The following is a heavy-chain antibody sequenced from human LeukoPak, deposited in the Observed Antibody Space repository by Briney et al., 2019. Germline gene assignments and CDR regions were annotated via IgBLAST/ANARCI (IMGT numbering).Heavy chain of an antibody. Sequence: SQTLSLTCTVSGGSISSGDYYWSWIRQPPGKGLEWIGYIYYSGSTYYNPSLKSRVTISVDTSKNQFSLKLSSVTAADTAVYYCARGWAGFLDYRAHANWFDPWGQGTLVTVSS. D-gene: IGHD3-10*01. J-gene: IGHJ5*02. CDR1: GGSISSGDYY. V-gene: IGHV4-30-4*01. CDR2: IYYSGST. CDR3: ARGWAGFLDYRAHANWFDP.